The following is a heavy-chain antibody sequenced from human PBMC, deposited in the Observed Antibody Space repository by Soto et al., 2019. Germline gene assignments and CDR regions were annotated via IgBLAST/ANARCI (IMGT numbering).Heavy chain of an antibody. CDR1: GGSISSSNW. CDR3: ASVRRDGYKGLDY. J-gene: IGHJ4*02. Sequence: SETLSLTCAVSGGSISSSNWWSWVRQPPGKGLEWIGEIYHSGSTNYNPSLKSRVTISVDKSKNQFSLKLSSVTAADTAVYYCASVRRDGYKGLDYWGQGALVTVSS. V-gene: IGHV4-4*02. D-gene: IGHD5-12*01. CDR2: IYHSGST.